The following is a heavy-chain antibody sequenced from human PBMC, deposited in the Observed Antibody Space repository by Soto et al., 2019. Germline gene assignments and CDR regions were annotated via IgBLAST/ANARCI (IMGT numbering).Heavy chain of an antibody. CDR2: ISSSSSYI. CDR1: GFTFSSYS. CDR3: ARDSSGYDERYYGMDV. J-gene: IGHJ6*02. V-gene: IGHV3-21*01. Sequence: EVQLVESGGGLVKPGGSLRLSCAASGFTFSSYSMNWVRQAPGKGLEWVSSISSSSSYIYYADSVKGRFTISRDNAKNSLYLQMNSLRAEDTAVYYCARDSSGYDERYYGMDVWGQGTTVTVSS. D-gene: IGHD5-12*01.